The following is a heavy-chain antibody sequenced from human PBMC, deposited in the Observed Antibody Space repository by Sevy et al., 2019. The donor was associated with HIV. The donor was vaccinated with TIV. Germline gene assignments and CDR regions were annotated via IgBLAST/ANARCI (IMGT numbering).Heavy chain of an antibody. Sequence: GESLKISYAASGFTFSSYSMNWVRQAPGKGLEWVAVISYDGSNKYYADSVKGRFTISRDNSKNTLYLQMNSLRAEDTAVYYCARGQDIVLMVYARYGMDVWGQGTTVTVSS. CDR3: ARGQDIVLMVYARYGMDV. CDR2: ISYDGSNK. J-gene: IGHJ6*02. V-gene: IGHV3-30*03. CDR1: GFTFSSYS. D-gene: IGHD2-8*01.